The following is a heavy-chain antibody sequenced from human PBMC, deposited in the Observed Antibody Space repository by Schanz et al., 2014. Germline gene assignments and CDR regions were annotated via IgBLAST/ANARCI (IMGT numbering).Heavy chain of an antibody. J-gene: IGHJ4*02. CDR1: GFTFSSNS. CDR3: VRVSFADPRLYRGMDRDIDY. V-gene: IGHV3-48*01. D-gene: IGHD5-18*01. CDR2: IGSSSSRI. Sequence: EVQLVESGGGLVQPGGSLRLSCAASGFTFSSNSMNWVRQAPGKGLEWISYIGSSSSRIDHADSVKGRFTISRDNAKNSLYLQMNSLRAEDTAVYYCVRVSFADPRLYRGMDRDIDYWGQGTLVTVSS.